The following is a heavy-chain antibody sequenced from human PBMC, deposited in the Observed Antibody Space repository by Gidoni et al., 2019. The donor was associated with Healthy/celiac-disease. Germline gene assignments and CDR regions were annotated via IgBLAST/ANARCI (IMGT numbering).Heavy chain of an antibody. V-gene: IGHV1-3*01. D-gene: IGHD3-22*01. Sequence: QVQLVQSVAEVKKPGASVKVSCKASGYPFTSYAMQWVRQPPGQRLEWIGWINVGNGNTKDSQKFQGRVTITRDTSASTANMGLSSLRSEETAVYYCARDLYYCDRSGYPGDYWGQGTLVTVSS. CDR2: INVGNGNT. CDR1: GYPFTSYA. J-gene: IGHJ4*02. CDR3: ARDLYYCDRSGYPGDY.